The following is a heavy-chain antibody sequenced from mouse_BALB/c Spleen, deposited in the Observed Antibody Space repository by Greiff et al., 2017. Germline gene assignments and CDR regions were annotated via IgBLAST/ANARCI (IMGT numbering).Heavy chain of an antibody. D-gene: IGHD1-1*01. J-gene: IGHJ2*01. CDR1: GFTFSSFG. Sequence: EVKLMESGGGLVQPGGSRKLSCAASGFTFSSFGMHWVRQAPEKGLEWVAYISSGSSTIYYADTVKGRFTISRDNPKNTLFLQMTSLRSEDTAMYYCARSGWDYYYFDYWGQGTTLTVSS. CDR3: ARSGWDYYYFDY. CDR2: ISSGSSTI. V-gene: IGHV5-17*02.